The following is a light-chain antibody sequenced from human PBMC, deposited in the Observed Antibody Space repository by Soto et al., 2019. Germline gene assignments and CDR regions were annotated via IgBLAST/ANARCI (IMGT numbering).Light chain of an antibody. V-gene: IGKV3-15*01. J-gene: IGKJ5*01. CDR1: QSVSSN. CDR2: GAS. CDR3: QQYNSWPIT. Sequence: DIVMTQSPATLSVSPGERATLSCRASQSVSSNLAWYQQKPGQAPRLLIYGASTRATDIPARFSGSGSGTEFTLTISRLQSEDFAVYYCQQYNSWPITFGQGTRLEIK.